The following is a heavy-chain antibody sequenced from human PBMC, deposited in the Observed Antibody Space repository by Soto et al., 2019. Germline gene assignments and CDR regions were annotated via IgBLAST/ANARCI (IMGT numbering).Heavy chain of an antibody. D-gene: IGHD6-19*01. J-gene: IGHJ4*02. CDR2: VTHSGTA. CDR1: GGSIDSGAFS. CDR3: ARIHWAQSSLDY. V-gene: IGHV4-30-2*01. Sequence: SETLSLTCAVSGGSIDSGAFSLSWIRQPPGKGLEWIGYVTHSGTAYSIPSLDGRLTLSVDSSQTQFSLKLTSVTAADSAFYYCARIHWAQSSLDYWGRGILVTVSS.